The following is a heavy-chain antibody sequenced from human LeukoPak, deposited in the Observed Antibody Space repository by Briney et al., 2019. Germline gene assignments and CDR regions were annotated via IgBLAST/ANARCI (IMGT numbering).Heavy chain of an antibody. D-gene: IGHD6-13*01. V-gene: IGHV1-2*02. CDR3: ARGYSSSWYAAFDP. CDR2: INPNSGGT. Sequence: ASVKVSCKASGYTFTGYYMHWVRQAPGQGLEWMGWINPNSGGTNYAQKFQGRVTMTRDTSISTAYMELSRLRSDDTAVYYCARGYSSSWYAAFDPWGQGTLVTVSS. J-gene: IGHJ5*02. CDR1: GYTFTGYY.